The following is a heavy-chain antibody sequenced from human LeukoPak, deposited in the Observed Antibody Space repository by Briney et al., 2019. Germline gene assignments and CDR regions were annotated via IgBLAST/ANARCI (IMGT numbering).Heavy chain of an antibody. Sequence: SVKVSCKASGYTFTSYYMHWVRQAPGQGLEWMGGIIPIFGTANYAQKFQGRVTITADKSTSTAYMELSSLRSEDTAVYYCASTGHCSGGSCYPVHLYYYYYYMDVWGKGTTVTVSS. CDR2: IIPIFGTA. D-gene: IGHD2-15*01. J-gene: IGHJ6*03. V-gene: IGHV1-69*06. CDR1: GYTFTSYY. CDR3: ASTGHCSGGSCYPVHLYYYYYYMDV.